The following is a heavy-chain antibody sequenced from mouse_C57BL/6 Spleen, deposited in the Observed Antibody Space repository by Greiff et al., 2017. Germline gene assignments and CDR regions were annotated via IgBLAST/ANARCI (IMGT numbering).Heavy chain of an antibody. D-gene: IGHD2-3*01. Sequence: EFQLQQSGPELVKPGASVKISCKASGYTFTDYYMNWVKQRHGKSLAWIGDLNTNNGGTSYNQKFKGKATLTGDKSSSTAYMELRSLTSEDSAVYYCARRRLPDGYYGGDGMDYWGQGTSVTVSS. V-gene: IGHV1-26*01. CDR2: LNTNNGGT. J-gene: IGHJ4*01. CDR3: ARRRLPDGYYGGDGMDY. CDR1: GYTFTDYY.